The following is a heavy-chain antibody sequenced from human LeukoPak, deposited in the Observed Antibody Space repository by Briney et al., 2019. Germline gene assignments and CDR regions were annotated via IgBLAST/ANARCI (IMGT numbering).Heavy chain of an antibody. J-gene: IGHJ4*02. CDR2: IYYSGST. CDR1: GGSIGSYY. CDR3: ARAHSSSWYMDY. Sequence: PSETLSLTCSVSGGSIGSYYWSWIRQPPGKGLEWIGYIYYSGSTNYNPSLKSRVTISVDTSENQLSLKLSSVTAADTAVYYCARAHSSSWYMDYWGQGTLVTVSS. V-gene: IGHV4-59*01. D-gene: IGHD6-13*01.